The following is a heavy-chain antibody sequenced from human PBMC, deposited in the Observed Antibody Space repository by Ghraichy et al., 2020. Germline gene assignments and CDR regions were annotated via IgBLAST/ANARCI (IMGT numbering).Heavy chain of an antibody. V-gene: IGHV4-59*01. CDR3: ARGNWFDP. J-gene: IGHJ5*02. Sequence: SETLSLTCTVSGGSITNYYWSWIRQPPGKGLEWIGYIYGSGSTNYNPSLKSRVTISVDTSKTQLSLRLNSVTAEDTAVYYCARGNWFDPWGQGTLVTVSS. CDR2: IYGSGST. CDR1: GGSITNYY.